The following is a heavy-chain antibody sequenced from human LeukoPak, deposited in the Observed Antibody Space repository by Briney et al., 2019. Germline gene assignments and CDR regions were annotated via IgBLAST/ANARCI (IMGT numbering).Heavy chain of an antibody. CDR3: ARDLRPSGRYCTNGVCPYYYYGMDV. D-gene: IGHD2-8*01. V-gene: IGHV1-46*01. CDR2: INPSGGST. CDR1: GYTFTSYY. Sequence: ASVKVSFTASGYTFTSYYMHWVRQAPGQGLEWMGIINPSGGSTSYAQKFQGRVTMTRDTSTSTVYMELSSLRSEDTAVYYCARDLRPSGRYCTNGVCPYYYYGMDVWGQGTTVTVSS. J-gene: IGHJ6*02.